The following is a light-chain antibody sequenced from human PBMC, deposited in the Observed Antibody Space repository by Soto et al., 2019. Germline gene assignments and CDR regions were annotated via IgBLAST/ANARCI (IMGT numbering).Light chain of an antibody. CDR3: QQYNNWPPWT. Sequence: ILMTQSPATLSVSPGERATLSCRASQSVSNNLAWYQQKPGQAPRLLIYDASTRATRIPARFSGSGSGTEFTLTLSGLQSEDFAVYYCQQYNNWPPWTFGQATKVEIK. CDR2: DAS. CDR1: QSVSNN. J-gene: IGKJ1*01. V-gene: IGKV3-15*01.